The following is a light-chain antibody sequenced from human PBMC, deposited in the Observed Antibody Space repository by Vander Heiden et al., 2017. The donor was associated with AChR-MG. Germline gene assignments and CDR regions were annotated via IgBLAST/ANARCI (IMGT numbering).Light chain of an antibody. Sequence: QSARTQPASASGSPGQSITISCTGTSSDVGGYNYVSWYQQHPGKAPKLMIYDVSNRPSGVSSRFSGSKSGNTASLTISGLQAEDEADYYCSSYTSSSTWVFGGGTKLTVL. V-gene: IGLV2-14*03. CDR3: SSYTSSSTWV. CDR1: SSDVGGYNY. CDR2: DVS. J-gene: IGLJ3*02.